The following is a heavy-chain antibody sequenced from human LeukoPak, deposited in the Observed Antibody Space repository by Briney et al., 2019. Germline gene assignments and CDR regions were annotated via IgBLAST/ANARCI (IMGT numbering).Heavy chain of an antibody. CDR2: ISRSTRAT. CDR1: GFTFTSYA. V-gene: IGHV3-23*01. Sequence: PGGSLSLSCAASGFTFTSYATGGVRPAPGKGLEWVSAISRSTRATYYADPVKGRFTTSRDDSKNTLYLQMNSLRAEDTAVYYCANLGYGDYGYYYSYMDVWGKGTTVTVSS. D-gene: IGHD4-17*01. CDR3: ANLGYGDYGYYYSYMDV. J-gene: IGHJ6*03.